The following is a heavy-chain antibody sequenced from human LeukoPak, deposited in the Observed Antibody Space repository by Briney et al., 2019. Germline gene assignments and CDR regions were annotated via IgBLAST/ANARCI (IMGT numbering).Heavy chain of an antibody. CDR1: GGSISSGSYY. CDR2: IYTRGST. V-gene: IGHV4-61*02. J-gene: IGHJ6*03. D-gene: IGHD2/OR15-2a*01. Sequence: SQTLSLTCTVSGGSISSGSYYWSWIRQPAGKGLEWIGRIYTRGSTNYNPSLKSRVTMSVDTSKNQFSLKLSSVTAADTAVYYCARDAIHTFSGYYYYYYMDVWGKGTTVTVSS. CDR3: ARDAIHTFSGYYYYYYMDV.